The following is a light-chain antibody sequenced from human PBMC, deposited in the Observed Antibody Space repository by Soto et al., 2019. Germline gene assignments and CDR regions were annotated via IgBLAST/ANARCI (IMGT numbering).Light chain of an antibody. Sequence: QSSLTQPASVSASPGQSIASSCTVTSSDVGGYNYVSWYQQHPGKAPKLMIYDVSNRPSGVSNRFSGSKSGNTASLTISGLQAEDEAEYYCSSYTSITTNIFGTGTKVT. CDR3: SSYTSITTNI. CDR2: DVS. CDR1: SSDVGGYNY. J-gene: IGLJ1*01. V-gene: IGLV2-14*01.